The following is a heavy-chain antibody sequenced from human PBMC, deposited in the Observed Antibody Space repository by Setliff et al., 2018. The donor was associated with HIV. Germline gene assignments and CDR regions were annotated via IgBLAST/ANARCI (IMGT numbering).Heavy chain of an antibody. CDR1: GYSFTAYY. Sequence: ASVKVSCKASGYSFTAYYIHFVRQAPGQGLEWMGWIQTNSGGTKSAQKFQGRVAMTRDTSISTAYMELNSLTSDDTAVYYCARGRHSGTYEAFDIWGPGTMVTVS. CDR3: ARGRHSGTYEAFDI. J-gene: IGHJ3*02. V-gene: IGHV1-2*02. D-gene: IGHD1-26*01. CDR2: IQTNSGGT.